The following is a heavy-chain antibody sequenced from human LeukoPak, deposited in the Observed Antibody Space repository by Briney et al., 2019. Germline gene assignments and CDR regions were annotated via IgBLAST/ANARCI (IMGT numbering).Heavy chain of an antibody. Sequence: GESLKISCKGSGYSFTSYWIGWVRRVPGKGLEWMGIIYPGDSDTRYSPSFQGQVTISADKSISTAYLQWSSLKASDTAMYYCARQPTVTTRQLNDYWGQGTLVTVSS. J-gene: IGHJ4*02. D-gene: IGHD4-17*01. CDR2: IYPGDSDT. V-gene: IGHV5-51*01. CDR3: ARQPTVTTRQLNDY. CDR1: GYSFTSYW.